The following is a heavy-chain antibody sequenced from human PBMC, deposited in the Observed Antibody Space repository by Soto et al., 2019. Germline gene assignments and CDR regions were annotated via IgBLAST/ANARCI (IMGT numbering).Heavy chain of an antibody. CDR3: AREGAYGSGNRQPYYYYYGMDV. CDR1: GGAIIRYY. Sequence: SVTLSLTGAVSGGAIIRYYGSWISQSPGKGLEWIGEINHSGSTNYNPSLKSRVTISVDTSKNQFSLKLSSVTAADTAVYYCAREGAYGSGNRQPYYYYYGMDVWGQGTTVT. V-gene: IGHV4-34*01. CDR2: INHSGST. D-gene: IGHD3-10*01. J-gene: IGHJ6*02.